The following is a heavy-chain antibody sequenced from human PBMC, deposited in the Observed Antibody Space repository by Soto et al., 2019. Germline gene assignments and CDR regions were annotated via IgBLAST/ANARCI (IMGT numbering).Heavy chain of an antibody. D-gene: IGHD3-3*01. V-gene: IGHV4-39*01. CDR2: IYYSGST. CDR1: GGSISSSSYY. J-gene: IGHJ4*02. CDR3: ARHDPIFGGVIRPHDFDY. Sequence: PSETLSLTCTVSGGSISSSSYYWGWIRQPPGKGLEWIGSIYYSGSTYYNPSLKSRVTISVDTSKNQFSLKLSSVTAADTAVYYCARHDPIFGGVIRPHDFDYWGQGTLVTVSS.